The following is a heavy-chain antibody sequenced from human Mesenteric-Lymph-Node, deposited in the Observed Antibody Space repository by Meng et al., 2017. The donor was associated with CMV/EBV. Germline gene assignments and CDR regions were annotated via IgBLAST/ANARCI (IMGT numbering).Heavy chain of an antibody. CDR1: GYTFSSYD. D-gene: IGHD3-3*01. CDR2: MNPNSGNT. V-gene: IGHV1-8*01. CDR3: AREESQIFGVVLRY. J-gene: IGHJ4*02. Sequence: ASVKVSCKASGYTFSSYDINWVRQATGQGLEWMGWMNPNSGNTGYAQKFQGRVTMTTNTSTSTAYMELSSLRSEDTAVYYCAREESQIFGVVLRYWGQGTLVTVSS.